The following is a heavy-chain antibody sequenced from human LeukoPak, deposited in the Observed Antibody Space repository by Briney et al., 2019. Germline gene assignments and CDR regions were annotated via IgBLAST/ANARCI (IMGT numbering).Heavy chain of an antibody. J-gene: IGHJ6*02. V-gene: IGHV4-30-4*01. CDR2: IYYSGST. Sequence: SETLSLTCTVSGGSISSGDYYWSWIRQPPGKGLEWIGYIYYSGSTSYNPSLKSRVTISVDTSKNQFSLKLSSVTAADTAVYYCARTPGNYYYYGMDVWGQGTTVTVSS. CDR3: ARTPGNYYYYGMDV. CDR1: GGSISSGDYY. D-gene: IGHD1-14*01.